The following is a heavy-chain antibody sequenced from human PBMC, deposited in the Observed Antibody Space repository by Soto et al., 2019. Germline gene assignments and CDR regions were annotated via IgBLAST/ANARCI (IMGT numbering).Heavy chain of an antibody. Sequence: EVQLVESGGGLVQPGGSLRLSCAASGFTLSDHYLDWVRQAPGKGLEWVGRSRNRVKSLTTAYAASVRGRVSFSRDDSTNSLYLQMNSLKTDDTAVYYCARASTPASTGYDYWGQGTLVTVSS. D-gene: IGHD4-4*01. CDR1: GFTLSDHY. J-gene: IGHJ4*02. V-gene: IGHV3-72*01. CDR3: ARASTPASTGYDY. CDR2: SRNRVKSLTT.